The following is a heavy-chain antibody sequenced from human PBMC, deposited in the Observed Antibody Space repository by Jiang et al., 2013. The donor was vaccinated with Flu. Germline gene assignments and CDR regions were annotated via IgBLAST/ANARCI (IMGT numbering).Heavy chain of an antibody. Sequence: GSGLVKPSETLSLTCTVSGGSVTSDYWSWIRQPPGKGLEWIGYIYYSGSTNYNPSLKSRVTISVDTPKNQFSLILSSVTAADTAVYYCARDWVGVAGDYYGMDVWGKGTTVTVSS. CDR3: ARDWVGVAGDYYGMDV. D-gene: IGHD1-26*01. J-gene: IGHJ6*04. V-gene: IGHV4-59*02. CDR1: GGSVTSDY. CDR2: IYYSGST.